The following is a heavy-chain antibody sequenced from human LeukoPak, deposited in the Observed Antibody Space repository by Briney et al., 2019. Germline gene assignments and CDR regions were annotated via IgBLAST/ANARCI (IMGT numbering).Heavy chain of an antibody. CDR3: ASPSYYYGSGSYYKGPPFYYYYYGMDV. CDR2: INPNSGGT. CDR1: GYTFTGYY. V-gene: IGHV1-2*04. J-gene: IGHJ6*02. Sequence: ASVKVSCKASGYTFTGYYMHWVRQAPGQGLEWMGWINPNSGGTNYAQKFQGWVTMTRDTSISTAYMELSRLRSDDTAVYYCASPSYYYGSGSYYKGPPFYYYYYGMDVWGQGTTVTVSS. D-gene: IGHD3-10*01.